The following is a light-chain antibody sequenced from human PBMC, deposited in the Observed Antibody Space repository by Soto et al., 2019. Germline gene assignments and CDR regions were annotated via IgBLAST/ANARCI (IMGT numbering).Light chain of an antibody. J-gene: IGKJ2*01. CDR2: ASS. V-gene: IGKV1-39*01. CDR3: QQSYSTPYT. CDR1: QSISSF. Sequence: DIPMTQSPSSLSVSVGDRVTITCRASQSISSFLNWYQQKPGRAPKLLIYASSNLQSGVPSTFSGSGSGTDFTLTISSLQPEDFATYYCQQSYSTPYTVGQGTKLEIK.